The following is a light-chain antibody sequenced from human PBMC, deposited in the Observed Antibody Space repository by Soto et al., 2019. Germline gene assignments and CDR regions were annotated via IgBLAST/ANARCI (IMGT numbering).Light chain of an antibody. Sequence: VLTQSPDTLSLSPGERATLSCRASQSVSGNSLAWYRQNRGQAPRLIIYDVSTRATGIPDRFSGSGSGTDFTLTISRLEPEDFAVYYCHQSVVSRWTFGQGTKVDIK. CDR2: DVS. CDR3: HQSVVSRWT. CDR1: QSVSGNS. J-gene: IGKJ1*01. V-gene: IGKV3-20*01.